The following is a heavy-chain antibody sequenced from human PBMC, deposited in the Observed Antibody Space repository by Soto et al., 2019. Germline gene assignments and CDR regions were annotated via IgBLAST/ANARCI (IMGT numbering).Heavy chain of an antibody. D-gene: IGHD1-20*01. CDR1: VFSFAGYA. CDR3: AKSSARYNWKDGGMDV. V-gene: IGHV3-23*01. Sequence: GGSLRLSCAASVFSFAGYAMSWVRQAPGKGLGWVSAISSSGGSTYYADSVKGRFTISRDNSKNALYLQMNSLRAEDTAVYYCAKSSARYNWKDGGMDVWGQGTTVTVSS. CDR2: ISSSGGST. J-gene: IGHJ6*02.